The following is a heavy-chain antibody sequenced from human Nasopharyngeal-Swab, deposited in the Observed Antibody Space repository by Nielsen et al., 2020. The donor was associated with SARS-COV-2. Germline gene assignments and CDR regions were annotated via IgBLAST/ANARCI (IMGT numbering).Heavy chain of an antibody. CDR1: GFTFSDYY. V-gene: IGHV3-11*01. Sequence: GESLKISCAASGFTFSDYYMSWIRQAPGKGLEWVSYISSSGSTIYYADSVKGRFTISRDNAKNSLYLQMNSLRAEDTAVYYCARSKKDIVVVTRYMDVWGKGTTVTVSS. J-gene: IGHJ6*03. D-gene: IGHD2-21*02. CDR3: ARSKKDIVVVTRYMDV. CDR2: ISSSGSTI.